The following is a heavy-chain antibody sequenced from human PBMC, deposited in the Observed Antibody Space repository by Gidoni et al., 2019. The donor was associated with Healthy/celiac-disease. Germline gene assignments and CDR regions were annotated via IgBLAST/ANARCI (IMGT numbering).Heavy chain of an antibody. CDR2: IYYSGST. CDR1: GGSISSYY. CDR3: AGDSSGWSAGGYYYMDV. D-gene: IGHD6-19*01. V-gene: IGHV4-59*01. J-gene: IGHJ6*03. Sequence: QVQLQESGPGLVKPSETLSLTCNVPGGSISSYYWSWIRQPPVKGLEWIGYIYYSGSTNYNPSLKSRVTISVDTSKNQFSLKLSSVTAADTAVYYCAGDSSGWSAGGYYYMDVWGKGTTVTVSS.